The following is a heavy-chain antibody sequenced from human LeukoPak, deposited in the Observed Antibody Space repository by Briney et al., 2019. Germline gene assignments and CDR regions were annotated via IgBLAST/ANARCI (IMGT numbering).Heavy chain of an antibody. Sequence: GGSLRLSCAASGLTFNSYGMHWVRQAPGRGLEWVSVIHGGGDTYYADSVEGRFTISIDSSKNTLYLQMNSLTAEATAVYYGAVIWFGAPRDYWGQGTLVTVSS. CDR2: IHGGGDT. CDR3: AVIWFGAPRDY. CDR1: GLTFNSYG. D-gene: IGHD3-10*01. V-gene: IGHV3-NL1*01. J-gene: IGHJ4*02.